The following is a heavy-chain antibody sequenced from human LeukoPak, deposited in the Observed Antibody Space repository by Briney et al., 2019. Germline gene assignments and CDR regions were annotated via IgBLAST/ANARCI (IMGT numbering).Heavy chain of an antibody. Sequence: KPSETLSLTCAVYGGSFSVYYWNWIRQPPGKGLEWIAEINHSGSTNYNPSLKSRVTISVDTSKNQFCLKLSSVTAADTAVYYCARDAQYCTNGVCYKRGRFGMDVWGQGTTVTVSS. CDR2: INHSGST. J-gene: IGHJ6*02. V-gene: IGHV4-34*01. D-gene: IGHD2-8*01. CDR3: ARDAQYCTNGVCYKRGRFGMDV. CDR1: GGSFSVYY.